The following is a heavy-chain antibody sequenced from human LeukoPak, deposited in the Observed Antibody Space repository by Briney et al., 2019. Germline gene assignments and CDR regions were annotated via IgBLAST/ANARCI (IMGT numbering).Heavy chain of an antibody. CDR1: GFTFSSYE. CDR2: ISTSGSNI. D-gene: IGHD2-15*01. J-gene: IGHJ4*02. V-gene: IGHV3-48*03. CDR3: AREGVVVSAGPDY. Sequence: GGSLRLSCAASGFTFSSYEMNWVRQAPGKGLEWVSYISTSGSNIYYADSVKGRFTISRDNAKNSLYLQMNSLRAEDTAVYYCAREGVVVSAGPDYWGQGTLVTVSS.